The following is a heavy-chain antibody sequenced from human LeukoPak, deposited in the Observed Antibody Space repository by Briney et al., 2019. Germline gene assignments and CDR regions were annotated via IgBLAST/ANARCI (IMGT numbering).Heavy chain of an antibody. D-gene: IGHD3-22*01. Sequence: SSGKVSGKSSAGTVTSYAILWVRQAPGQGRGWLGGFTPMTGAANYAQECQGRVRVNVDKSTSTVYIELRSLGSDDTSVYNCAGSYVAIFDLWGGGPPVSVSS. CDR3: AGSYVAIFDL. J-gene: IGHJ4*02. CDR2: FTPMTGAA. V-gene: IGHV1-69*06. CDR1: AGTVTSYA.